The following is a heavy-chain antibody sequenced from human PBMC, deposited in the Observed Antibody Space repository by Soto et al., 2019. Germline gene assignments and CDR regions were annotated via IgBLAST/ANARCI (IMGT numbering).Heavy chain of an antibody. V-gene: IGHV3-23*01. Sequence: GGSLRLSCAASGFTFSSYAMSWVRQAPGKGLEWVSAISGSGGSTYYADSVKGRFTISRDNSKNTLYLQMNSLRAEDTAVYYCAKEGFTIFGVVTQRVYYGMDVWGQGTTVTVSS. CDR2: ISGSGGST. CDR3: AKEGFTIFGVVTQRVYYGMDV. CDR1: GFTFSSYA. J-gene: IGHJ6*02. D-gene: IGHD3-3*01.